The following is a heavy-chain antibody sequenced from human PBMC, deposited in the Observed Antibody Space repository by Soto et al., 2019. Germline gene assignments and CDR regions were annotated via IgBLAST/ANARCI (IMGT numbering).Heavy chain of an antibody. Sequence: SVKVSCKASGGTFSSYAISWVRQAPGQGLEWMGGIIPIFGTANYAQKFQGRVTITADESTSTAYMELNSLRAEDTAVYSCAKGGGVAGPYYFDYWGQGTLVTVSS. CDR1: GGTFSSYA. V-gene: IGHV1-69*13. D-gene: IGHD6-19*01. CDR2: IIPIFGTA. CDR3: AKGGGVAGPYYFDY. J-gene: IGHJ4*02.